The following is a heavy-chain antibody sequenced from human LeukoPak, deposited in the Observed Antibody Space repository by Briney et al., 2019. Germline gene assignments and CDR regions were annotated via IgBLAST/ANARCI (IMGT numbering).Heavy chain of an antibody. CDR3: ARTGYDILTGTKKEVDY. CDR2: ISAYNGNT. Sequence: ASVKVSCKASGYTFTSHGISWVRQAPGQGLEWMGWISAYNGNTNYPQKLQGRVTMTTDTSTSTAYMELRSLRSDDTAVYYCARTGYDILTGTKKEVDYWGQGTLVTVSS. D-gene: IGHD3-9*01. V-gene: IGHV1-18*01. CDR1: GYTFTSHG. J-gene: IGHJ4*02.